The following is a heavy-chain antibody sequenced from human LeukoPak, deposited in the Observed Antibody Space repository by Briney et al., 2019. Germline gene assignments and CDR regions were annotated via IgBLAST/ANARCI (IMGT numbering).Heavy chain of an antibody. D-gene: IGHD2-15*01. CDR1: GFSFSSYA. CDR3: GRDRDRDIIGDGLDV. J-gene: IGHJ6*04. CDR2: ISYDGSNK. Sequence: GGSLRLSCAASGFSFSSYAMHWVRQAPGKGLEWVAAISYDGSNKYSADSVKDRFTISRDNSKNTLYLQMSSLRAEDTAVYYCGRDRDRDIIGDGLDVWGKGTTVTVSS. V-gene: IGHV3-30*04.